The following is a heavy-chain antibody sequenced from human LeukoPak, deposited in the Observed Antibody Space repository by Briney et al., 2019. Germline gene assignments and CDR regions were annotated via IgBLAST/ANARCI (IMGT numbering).Heavy chain of an antibody. V-gene: IGHV3-23*01. D-gene: IGHD4-17*01. CDR3: AKTPGYTTVTSHDY. J-gene: IGHJ4*02. CDR2: ISGSGGST. CDR1: GFTFNSYA. Sequence: QPGGSLRLSCAASGFTFNSYAMSWVRQAPGKGLEWVSAISGSGGSTYYADSMRGRFTISRDNSKNTLYLQMNSLRAEDTAVYYCAKTPGYTTVTSHDYWGQGTLATVSS.